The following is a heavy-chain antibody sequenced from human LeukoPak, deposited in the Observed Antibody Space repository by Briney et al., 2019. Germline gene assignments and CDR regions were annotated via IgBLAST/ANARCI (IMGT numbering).Heavy chain of an antibody. V-gene: IGHV4-61*02. CDR2: IYTSGST. J-gene: IGHJ5*02. D-gene: IGHD3-10*01. Sequence: SQTLSLTCTVSGGSISSGSYYWSWIRQPAGKGLEWIGRIYTSGSTNYNPSLKSRVTISVDTSKNQFSLKLSSVTAADTAVYYCARHRPMVRGTNWFDPWGQGTLVTVSS. CDR3: ARHRPMVRGTNWFDP. CDR1: GGSISSGSYY.